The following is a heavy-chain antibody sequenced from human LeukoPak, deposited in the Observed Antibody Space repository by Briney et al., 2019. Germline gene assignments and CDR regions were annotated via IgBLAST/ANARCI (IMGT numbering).Heavy chain of an antibody. J-gene: IGHJ4*02. CDR3: ARDMVRGVIPDY. D-gene: IGHD3-10*01. Sequence: ASVKVSCKASGYTFTSYGISWVRQAPGQGLEWVGWISAYNGNTNYAQRLQGRVTMTTDTSTSTAYMELRSLRSDDTAVYYCARDMVRGVIPDYWGQGTLVTVSS. V-gene: IGHV1-18*01. CDR1: GYTFTSYG. CDR2: ISAYNGNT.